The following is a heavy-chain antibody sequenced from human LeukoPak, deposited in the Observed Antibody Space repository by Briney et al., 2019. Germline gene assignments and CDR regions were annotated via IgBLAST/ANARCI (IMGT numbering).Heavy chain of an antibody. Sequence: PGGSLRLSCAASGLTFSDYYMSWIRQAPGKGLEWVSYISSSGSTIYYADSVKGRFTISRDNAKNSLYLQMNSLRAEDTAVYYCASNIAAGYYYYMDVWGKGTTVTVSS. CDR2: ISSSGSTI. D-gene: IGHD6-13*01. J-gene: IGHJ6*03. CDR1: GLTFSDYY. V-gene: IGHV3-11*04. CDR3: ASNIAAGYYYYMDV.